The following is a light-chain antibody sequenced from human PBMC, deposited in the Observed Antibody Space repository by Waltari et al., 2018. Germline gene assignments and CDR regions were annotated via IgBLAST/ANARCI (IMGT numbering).Light chain of an antibody. CDR2: EDR. CDR1: KLGHKY. V-gene: IGLV3-1*01. CDR3: QAWDSSTVV. Sequence: SYELTQPPSVSVSPGQTASITCSGAKLGHKYVCWYQQKPGQPPVLVIYEDRKRPSGIPERFSGSNSGNTATLTISGTQAMDEADYYCQAWDSSTVVFGGGTKLTVL. J-gene: IGLJ3*02.